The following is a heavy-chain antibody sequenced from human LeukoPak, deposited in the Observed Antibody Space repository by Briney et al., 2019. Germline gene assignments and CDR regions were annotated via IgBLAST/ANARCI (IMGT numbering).Heavy chain of an antibody. V-gene: IGHV3-21*01. CDR1: GFTFSDYS. D-gene: IGHD1-1*01. J-gene: IGHJ6*02. CDR3: AGNWNLGGLDV. Sequence: PGGSLRLSCAASGFTFSDYSMNWVRQAPGKGLEWLSSISSRGSYLHYADSVRGRFTISRDNAKNSLYLQMSSLRPEDTAMYYCAGNWNLGGLDVWGQGTTVTVSS. CDR2: ISSRGSYL.